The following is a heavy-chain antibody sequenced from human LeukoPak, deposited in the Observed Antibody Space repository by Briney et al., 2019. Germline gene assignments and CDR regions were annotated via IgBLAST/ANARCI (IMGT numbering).Heavy chain of an antibody. V-gene: IGHV3-73*01. CDR1: GCTFSGSA. D-gene: IGHD3-3*01. Sequence: PGGSLKLSCAASGCTFSGSAMHWVRQASGKGLEWVGRIRSKANSYATAYPASVKGRFTISRDDSKNTAYLQMNSLKTEDTAVYYCTRLWSRGAPGSWGQGTLVTVSS. CDR3: TRLWSRGAPGS. CDR2: IRSKANSYAT. J-gene: IGHJ5*02.